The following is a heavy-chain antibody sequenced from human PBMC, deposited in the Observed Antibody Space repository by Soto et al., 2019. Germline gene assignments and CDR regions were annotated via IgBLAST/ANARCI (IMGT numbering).Heavy chain of an antibody. V-gene: IGHV3-33*01. CDR3: ARDRPPPMRGSENPNMGSFDY. CDR1: GFTFSSYG. J-gene: IGHJ4*02. Sequence: PGGSLRLSCAASGFTFSSYGMHWVRQAPGKGLEWVAVIWYDGSNKYYADSVKGRFAISRDNSKNTLYLQMNSLRAEDTAVYCCARDRPPPMRGSENPNMGSFDYWGQGTLVTVSS. D-gene: IGHD1-26*01. CDR2: IWYDGSNK.